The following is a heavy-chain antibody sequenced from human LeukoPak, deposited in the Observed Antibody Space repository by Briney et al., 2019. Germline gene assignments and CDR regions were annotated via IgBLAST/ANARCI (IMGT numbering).Heavy chain of an antibody. Sequence: SETLSLTCTVSGGSISSSSYYWGWIRQPPGKGLEWIGSIYYSGSTYYNPSLKSRVTISVDTSKNQFSLKLSSVTAADTAVYYCARDTYDFWSHNWFDPWGQGTLVTVSS. CDR3: ARDTYDFWSHNWFDP. CDR1: GGSISSSSYY. V-gene: IGHV4-39*07. J-gene: IGHJ5*02. CDR2: IYYSGST. D-gene: IGHD3-3*01.